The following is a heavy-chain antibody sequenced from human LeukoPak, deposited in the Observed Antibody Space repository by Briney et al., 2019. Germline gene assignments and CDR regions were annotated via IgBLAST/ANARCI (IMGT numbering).Heavy chain of an antibody. D-gene: IGHD3/OR15-3a*01. J-gene: IGHJ3*02. CDR3: ARDFGREKKAFDI. V-gene: IGHV3-30*02. CDR1: GFTFSSYG. Sequence: PGGSLRLSCAASGFTFSSYGMHWVRQAPGKGLEWVAFIRYDGSNKYYADSVKGRFTISRDNSKNTLYLQMNSLRAEDTAVYYCARDFGREKKAFDIWGQGTMVTVSS. CDR2: IRYDGSNK.